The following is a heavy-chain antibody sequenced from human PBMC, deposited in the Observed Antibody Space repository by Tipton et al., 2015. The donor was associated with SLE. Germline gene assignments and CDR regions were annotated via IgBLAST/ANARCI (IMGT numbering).Heavy chain of an antibody. J-gene: IGHJ4*02. Sequence: QSGPEVKKPGASVKVSCKASGYTFTTYGISWVRQAPGQGLEWMGWINTYNGDTNYPQKLQGRVTMTTATSTSTAYMELRSLRSDDTAVYYCARFSGPRQQLGGGYWGQGTLVTVSS. V-gene: IGHV1-18*01. CDR2: INTYNGDT. D-gene: IGHD6-13*01. CDR1: GYTFTTYG. CDR3: ARFSGPRQQLGGGY.